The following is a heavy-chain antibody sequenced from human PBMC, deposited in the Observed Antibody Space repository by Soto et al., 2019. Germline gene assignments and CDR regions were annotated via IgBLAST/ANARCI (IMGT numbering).Heavy chain of an antibody. D-gene: IGHD2-2*01. CDR1: GFTFSNYG. Sequence: PGGSLRLSCAASGFTFSNYGMHWVRQAPGKGLEWVAVISYDGSNKYYADSVKGQFTISRDNSKNTLYLQMNSLKAEDTAIYYCVKERMEQYQVLPFFEYWGQGTQVTVSS. CDR3: VKERMEQYQVLPFFEY. J-gene: IGHJ4*02. V-gene: IGHV3-30*18. CDR2: ISYDGSNK.